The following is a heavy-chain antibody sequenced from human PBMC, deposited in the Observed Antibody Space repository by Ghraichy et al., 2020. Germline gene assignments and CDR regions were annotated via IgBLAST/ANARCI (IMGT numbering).Heavy chain of an antibody. V-gene: IGHV3-30*04. D-gene: IGHD1-14*01. Sequence: GGSLRLSCAASGFTFSSYAMHWVRQAPGKGLEWVAVISYDGSNKYYADSVKGRFTISRDNSKNTLYLQMNSLRAEDTAVYYCARVREPYYYYGMDVWGQGTTVTVSS. CDR2: ISYDGSNK. CDR1: GFTFSSYA. J-gene: IGHJ6*02. CDR3: ARVREPYYYYGMDV.